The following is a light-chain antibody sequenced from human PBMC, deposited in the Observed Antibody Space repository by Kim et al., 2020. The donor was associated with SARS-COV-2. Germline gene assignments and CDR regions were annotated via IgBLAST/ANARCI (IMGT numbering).Light chain of an antibody. CDR1: NIGSKN. CDR3: QVWDSSTGV. J-gene: IGLJ3*02. Sequence: VALGQTAGITCGGTNIGSKNVRWYQQEAGQAPVLVIYRESNRPSGIPERFSGSNSGNTATLTISRAQAGDEADYYCQVWDSSTGVFGGGTKLTVL. V-gene: IGLV3-9*01. CDR2: RES.